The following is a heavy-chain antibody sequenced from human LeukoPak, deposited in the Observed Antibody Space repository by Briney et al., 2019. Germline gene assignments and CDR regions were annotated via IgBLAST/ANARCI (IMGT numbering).Heavy chain of an antibody. CDR3: ARRDYSGNHRFDY. CDR2: IYPDDSNT. D-gene: IGHD4-23*01. J-gene: IGHJ4*02. V-gene: IGHV5-51*01. CDR1: GYRFNNYW. Sequence: GESLRISCKGSGYRFNNYWIGWVRQMSGKGLEWMGIIYPDDSNTKYTPSFEGQVTISVDKSINTAYLQWSSLKASDTAMYYCARRDYSGNHRFDYWGQGTLVTVSS.